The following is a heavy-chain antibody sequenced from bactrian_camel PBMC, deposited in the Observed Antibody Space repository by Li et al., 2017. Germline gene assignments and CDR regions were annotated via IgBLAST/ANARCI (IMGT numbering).Heavy chain of an antibody. D-gene: IGHD2*01. V-gene: IGHV3S40*01. CDR2: ISSDGTGT. Sequence: VQLVESGGGLVQPGGSLRLSCAASGFTFSAYAMNWVRQAPGKGLEWVSAISSDGTGTYYADSVKGRFTVSRDNAKNTLYLQLNSLKTEDTAMYYCASTYYVYEYNYWGQGTQVTVS. CDR1: GFTFSAYA. CDR3: ASTYYVYEYNY. J-gene: IGHJ4*01.